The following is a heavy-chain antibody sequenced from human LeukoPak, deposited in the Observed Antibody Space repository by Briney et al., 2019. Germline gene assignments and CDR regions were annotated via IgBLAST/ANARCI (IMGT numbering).Heavy chain of an antibody. V-gene: IGHV4-4*02. D-gene: IGHD5-18*01. Sequence: SETLSLTCGVSGGSISSSNWWSWVRQPPGKGLEWIGEIYRSGSTNYNPSPKSRVTISVDTSKNQFSLKLASVTAADTAIYYCAKGAGGFSYYNWFDPWGQGTLVTVSS. CDR2: IYRSGST. J-gene: IGHJ5*02. CDR3: AKGAGGFSYYNWFDP. CDR1: GGSISSSNW.